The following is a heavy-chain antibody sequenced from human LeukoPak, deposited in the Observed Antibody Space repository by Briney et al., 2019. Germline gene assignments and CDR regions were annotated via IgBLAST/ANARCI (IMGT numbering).Heavy chain of an antibody. D-gene: IGHD3-22*01. J-gene: IGHJ4*02. CDR3: GRGSTYYDSSGQVPFDY. CDR1: GFTFSSYA. Sequence: GGSLRLSCAASGFTFSSYAMNWVRQAPGKGLEWVSYISSSSSTIYYADSVKGRFTISRDNAKNSLYLQMNSLRAEDTAVYYCGRGSTYYDSSGQVPFDYWGQGTLVTVSS. CDR2: ISSSSSTI. V-gene: IGHV3-48*01.